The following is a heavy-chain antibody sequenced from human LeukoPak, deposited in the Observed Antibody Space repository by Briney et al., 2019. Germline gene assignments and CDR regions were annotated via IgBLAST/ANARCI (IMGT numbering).Heavy chain of an antibody. D-gene: IGHD3-3*01. V-gene: IGHV3-23*01. Sequence: GGSLRLSCTASGFTLSTYAMSWIRQAPGKGLEWVSLISGNAGSTYYADSVKGRFTISRDITKNKLYLQMNSLRAEDTATYYCAKDGLQSSERLPPLNYWGQGTLVTVSS. J-gene: IGHJ4*02. CDR2: ISGNAGST. CDR3: AKDGLQSSERLPPLNY. CDR1: GFTLSTYA.